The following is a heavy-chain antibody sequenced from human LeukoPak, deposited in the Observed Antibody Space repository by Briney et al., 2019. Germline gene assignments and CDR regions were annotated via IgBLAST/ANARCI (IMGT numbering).Heavy chain of an antibody. CDR2: ISTSGSTT. V-gene: IGHV3-48*03. Sequence: GGSLRLSYAASGFTFSSYDMNWVRQAPGKGLEWVSYISTSGSTTYYADSVKGRFTISRDNAKNSLFLQMNSLRAEDTAVYYCARGRLALYFGDDFWGQGPLVTVSS. D-gene: IGHD3-10*01. CDR3: ARGRLALYFGDDF. CDR1: GFTFSSYD. J-gene: IGHJ4*02.